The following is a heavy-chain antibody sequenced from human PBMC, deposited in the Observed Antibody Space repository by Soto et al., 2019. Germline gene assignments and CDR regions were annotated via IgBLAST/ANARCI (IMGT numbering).Heavy chain of an antibody. J-gene: IGHJ4*02. Sequence: PGGSLRLSCAASGVVFSDYAMSWVRQAPGKGLEWVSGISGSGQTAHYRDTVKGRFTISRDNFKNTLYLQVNSLRAEDTAIYFCAKSRGDSWTTYFFDYWGQGALVTVSS. D-gene: IGHD4-4*01. CDR1: GVVFSDYA. CDR2: ISGSGQTA. V-gene: IGHV3-23*01. CDR3: AKSRGDSWTTYFFDY.